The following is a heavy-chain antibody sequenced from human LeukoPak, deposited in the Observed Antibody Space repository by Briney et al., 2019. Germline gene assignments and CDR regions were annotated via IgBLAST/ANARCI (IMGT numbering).Heavy chain of an antibody. CDR2: IKPNGIEK. D-gene: IGHD6-13*01. Sequence: GGSLRLSCEGSGFTFSNYWMTWVRQAPGKGLEWVANIKPNGIEKHYADSVEGRFTISRDNAKNSLYLQMNSPRAEDTAVYYCAKDIFTGIAAAGAIDYWGQGTLVTVSS. CDR3: AKDIFTGIAAAGAIDY. CDR1: GFTFSNYW. V-gene: IGHV3-7*01. J-gene: IGHJ4*02.